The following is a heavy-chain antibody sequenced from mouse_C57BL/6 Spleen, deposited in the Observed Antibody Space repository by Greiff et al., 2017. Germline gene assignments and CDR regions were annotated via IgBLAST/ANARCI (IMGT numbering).Heavy chain of an antibody. CDR3: ARPYGNRYAMDY. CDR1: GYTFTSYW. Sequence: QVHVKQPGAELVKPGASVKLSCKASGYTFTSYWMQWVKQRPGQGLEWIGEIDPSDSYTNYNQKFKGKATLTVDTSSSTAYMQLSSLTSEDSAVYYCARPYGNRYAMDYWGQGTSVTVSS. V-gene: IGHV1-50*01. J-gene: IGHJ4*01. D-gene: IGHD2-1*01. CDR2: IDPSDSYT.